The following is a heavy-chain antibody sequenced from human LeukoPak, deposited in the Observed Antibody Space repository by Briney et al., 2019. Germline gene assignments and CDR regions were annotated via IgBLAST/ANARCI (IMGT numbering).Heavy chain of an antibody. V-gene: IGHV3-23*01. Sequence: GGSLRLSCAASGFTFSTYAMSWVRQAPGKGLEWVSGISGSGDSTYYADSVKGRFTISRDNSKNTVFLQMNSLRAEDTAVYYCAKVPKYYDSSGYFNYWGQGTLVTVSS. J-gene: IGHJ4*02. D-gene: IGHD3-22*01. CDR2: ISGSGDST. CDR3: AKVPKYYDSSGYFNY. CDR1: GFTFSTYA.